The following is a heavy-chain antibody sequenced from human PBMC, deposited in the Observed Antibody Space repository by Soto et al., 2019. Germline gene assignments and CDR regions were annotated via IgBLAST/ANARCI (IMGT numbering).Heavy chain of an antibody. CDR1: GFPFSSNW. J-gene: IGHJ4*02. CDR2: IRKDGSEK. Sequence: EVHLVKSGGGLVQPGGSLRLSCAASGFPFSSNWMSWVRQAPGKGPEWVANIRKDGSEKYYLDSVRGRFTISRDNAKNSLYLQMNSLRAEDTAVYYCAKGGRTSAWYWRDWGQGTLVTVSS. D-gene: IGHD6-19*01. V-gene: IGHV3-7*01. CDR3: AKGGRTSAWYWRD.